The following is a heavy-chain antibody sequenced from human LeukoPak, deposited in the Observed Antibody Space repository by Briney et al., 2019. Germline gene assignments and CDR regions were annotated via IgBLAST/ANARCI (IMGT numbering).Heavy chain of an antibody. J-gene: IGHJ5*02. CDR3: ARASSWIWFDP. D-gene: IGHD6-13*01. V-gene: IGHV4-4*07. Sequence: SETLSLTCTVSGGSITTYYWSWIRQPAGEGLEWIRRIYSSGSANYNPSLKSRVTMSVDTSKNQFSLKLSSVTAADTAVYYCARASSWIWFDPWGQGTLVTVSS. CDR1: GGSITTYY. CDR2: IYSSGSA.